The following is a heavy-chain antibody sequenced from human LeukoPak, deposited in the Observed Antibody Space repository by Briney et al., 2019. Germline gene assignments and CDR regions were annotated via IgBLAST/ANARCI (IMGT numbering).Heavy chain of an antibody. CDR3: ARIRDGYNDAYDI. CDR1: GCTFTNSF. D-gene: IGHD5-24*01. Sequence: GASVKLSCKASGCTFTNSFVHWVRQAPGHLLKWMRLINQYSRKTTYAQNFQCRVTLTSETTTRTIYMELSSLRSEDTAIQYCARIRDGYNDAYDIWGQGTVVT. CDR2: INQYSRKT. J-gene: IGHJ3*02. V-gene: IGHV1-46*01.